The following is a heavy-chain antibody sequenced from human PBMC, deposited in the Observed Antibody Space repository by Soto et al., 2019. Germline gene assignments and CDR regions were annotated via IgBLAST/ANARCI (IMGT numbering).Heavy chain of an antibody. CDR3: AREGRYFDWLLPIGAFDI. J-gene: IGHJ3*02. D-gene: IGHD3-9*01. Sequence: PGGSLRLSCAASGFTFSSYSMNWVRQAPGKGLEWVSSISSSSSYIYYADSVKGRFTISRDNAKNSLYLQMNSLRAEDTAVYYCAREGRYFDWLLPIGAFDIWGQGTMVTVSS. V-gene: IGHV3-21*01. CDR2: ISSSSSYI. CDR1: GFTFSSYS.